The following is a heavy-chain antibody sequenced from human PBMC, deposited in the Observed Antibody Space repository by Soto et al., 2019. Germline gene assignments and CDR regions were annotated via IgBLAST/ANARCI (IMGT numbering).Heavy chain of an antibody. J-gene: IGHJ1*01. CDR2: IIPIFGTA. CDR3: ARAQNISVEAEDEYFQH. Sequence: QVQLVQSGAEVKKPGSSVKVSCKASGGTFSSYAISWVRQAPGQGLEWMGGIIPIFGTANYAQKFQGRVTISADDSPSTGYMELSSLRTEDTAVYYCARAQNISVEAEDEYFQHWGQGTLVTVSS. CDR1: GGTFSSYA. D-gene: IGHD3-3*02. V-gene: IGHV1-69*01.